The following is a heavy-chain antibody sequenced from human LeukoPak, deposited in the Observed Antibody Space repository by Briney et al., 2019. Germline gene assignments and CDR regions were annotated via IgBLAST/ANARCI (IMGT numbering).Heavy chain of an antibody. CDR3: ARVRGARMTTVTN. Sequence: SETLSLTCAVYGGSFSGYYWSWIRQPPGKGLEWIGEIKHSGSTNYNPSLKSRVTISVDTSKNQFSLKLSSVTAADTAVYYCARVRGARMTTVTNWGQGTLVTVSS. V-gene: IGHV4-34*01. CDR2: IKHSGST. CDR1: GGSFSGYY. D-gene: IGHD4-17*01. J-gene: IGHJ4*02.